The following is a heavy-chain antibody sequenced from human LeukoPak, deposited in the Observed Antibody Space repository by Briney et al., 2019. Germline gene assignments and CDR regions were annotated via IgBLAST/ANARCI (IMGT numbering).Heavy chain of an antibody. J-gene: IGHJ3*02. CDR3: ARAKCSSTSCYDDAFDI. CDR1: GYTFTSYD. D-gene: IGHD2-2*01. CDR2: MNPNSGNK. V-gene: IGHV1-8*03. Sequence: ASVKVSCKGSGYTFTSYDINWVGQATGQGVERMGWMNPNSGNKGYAQKLQGRVTITRNTTISTDYMELSSLSSDDTAVYYCARAKCSSTSCYDDAFDIWGQGTMVTVSS.